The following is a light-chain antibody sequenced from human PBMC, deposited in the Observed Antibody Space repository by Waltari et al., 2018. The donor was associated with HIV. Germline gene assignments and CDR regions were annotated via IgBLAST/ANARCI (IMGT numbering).Light chain of an antibody. V-gene: IGLV2-14*01. Sequence: QSALTQPASVSGSTGQSITISCTGTHSAVGGYNYVSWYQQHPGKVPKLLICEVTNRPSGVSNRFSASKSGNKASLTISGLQADDEADYYCSSATSRKLYVFGTGTRVTVL. CDR1: HSAVGGYNY. CDR2: EVT. J-gene: IGLJ1*01. CDR3: SSATSRKLYV.